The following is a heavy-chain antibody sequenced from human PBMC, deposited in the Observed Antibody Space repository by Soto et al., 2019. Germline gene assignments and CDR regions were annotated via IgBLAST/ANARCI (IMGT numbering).Heavy chain of an antibody. CDR1: GGSISSGGYY. Sequence: SETLSLTCTVSGGSISSGGYYWSWIRQHPGKGLEWIGYIYYSGSTYYNPSLKSRVTISVDTSKNQFSLKLSSVTAADTAVYYCATDYYGSGSYSYGMDVWGQGTTVTVSS. V-gene: IGHV4-31*03. CDR2: IYYSGST. D-gene: IGHD3-10*01. J-gene: IGHJ6*02. CDR3: ATDYYGSGSYSYGMDV.